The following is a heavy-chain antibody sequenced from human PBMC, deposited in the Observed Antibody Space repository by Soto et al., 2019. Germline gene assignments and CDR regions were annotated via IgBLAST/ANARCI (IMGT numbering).Heavy chain of an antibody. J-gene: IGHJ5*02. Sequence: QGQLVQSGAEVKKPGASVKVSCKASGYIFDSDGISWVRQAPGQGLEWMGWISVYNGNTKYLEKFQGRVTMTTDTSTSTAYLELRSLRSDDTAVYYCVRGTSYAGFDPWGQGTLVTVSS. CDR1: GYIFDSDG. V-gene: IGHV1-18*04. CDR2: ISVYNGNT. D-gene: IGHD3-16*01. CDR3: VRGTSYAGFDP.